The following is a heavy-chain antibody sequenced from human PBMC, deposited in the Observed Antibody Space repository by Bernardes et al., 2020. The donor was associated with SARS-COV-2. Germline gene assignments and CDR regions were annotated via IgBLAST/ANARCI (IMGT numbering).Heavy chain of an antibody. Sequence: ASVKVSCKASGYTFTGYDMHLVRQAPGQGLEWMGWITPNSAGTNYAQQFQGRVTMTRDTSISTAYMELSRLRSDDTAVYYCSRGGVWQQPVGELDYCGEGTRVTVCS. V-gene: IGHV1-2*02. CDR2: ITPNSAGT. J-gene: IGHJ4*02. D-gene: IGHD6-13*01. CDR3: SRGGVWQQPVGELDY. CDR1: GYTFTGYD.